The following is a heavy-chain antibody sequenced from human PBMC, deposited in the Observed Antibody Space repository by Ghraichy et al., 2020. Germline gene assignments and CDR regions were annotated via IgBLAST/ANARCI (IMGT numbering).Heavy chain of an antibody. D-gene: IGHD6-13*01. CDR3: ACRQLAYFDY. CDR2: ISGSGGTT. V-gene: IGHV3-23*01. Sequence: GGSLRLSCAASGFTFSSYAMSWVRQAPGQGLDLVSAISGSGGTTYYADSVKGRFTISRDNSKNTLYLHMNSLRAEDTAVYYCACRQLAYFDYWGQGTLVTVSS. J-gene: IGHJ4*02. CDR1: GFTFSSYA.